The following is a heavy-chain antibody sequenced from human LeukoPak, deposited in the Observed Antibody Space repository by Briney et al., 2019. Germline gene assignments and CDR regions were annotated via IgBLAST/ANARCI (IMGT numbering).Heavy chain of an antibody. CDR1: GYSISSGYY. J-gene: IGHJ5*02. V-gene: IGHV4-38-2*02. CDR2: IYHSGST. D-gene: IGHD6-13*01. CDR3: ARGRIAAAGIGASTWFDP. Sequence: PSETLSLTCTVSGYSISSGYYWGWIRQPPGKGLEWIGSIYHSGSTYYNPSLKRRVTISVDTSKNQFSLKLSSVTAADTAVYYCARGRIAAAGIGASTWFDPWGQGTLVTVSS.